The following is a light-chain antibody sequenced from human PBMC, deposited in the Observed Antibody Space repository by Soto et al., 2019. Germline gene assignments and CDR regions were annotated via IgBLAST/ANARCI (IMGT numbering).Light chain of an antibody. CDR1: QSVTNF. CDR2: DAS. CDR3: QQYNNLSSR. Sequence: DIQMTQSPSTLTASVGDRVTITCRASQSVTNFLAWYQQKPGKAPKLLIYDASTLEDGVPSRFSGSGSGTHFTLTISRVQPDDYATYYCQQYNNLSSRFGPGTKVEIK. J-gene: IGKJ2*03. V-gene: IGKV1-5*01.